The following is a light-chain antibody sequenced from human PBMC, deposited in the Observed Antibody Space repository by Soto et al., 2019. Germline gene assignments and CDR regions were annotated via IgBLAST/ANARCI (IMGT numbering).Light chain of an antibody. J-gene: IGLJ1*01. Sequence: QFALTQPASVSGSPGQSITISCTGTSSDVGGYNYVSWYQQHPGKAPKLMIYEVSNRPSGVSNRFSGSKSGNTASLTISGLQAEDEADYYCSSYTSSSTRVFGTGTKVT. V-gene: IGLV2-14*01. CDR1: SSDVGGYNY. CDR3: SSYTSSSTRV. CDR2: EVS.